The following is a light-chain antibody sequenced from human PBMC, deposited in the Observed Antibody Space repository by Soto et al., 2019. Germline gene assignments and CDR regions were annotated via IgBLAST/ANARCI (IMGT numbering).Light chain of an antibody. J-gene: IGKJ1*01. Sequence: EIVMTQSPATLSVSPGERATLSCRASQSVRTNLAWYQQKPGQAPILLIYGASTRAAGVPARFSGSGSGTEFTLTISSRQSEDFAVYYCQQYNNWPPWTFGQGTKVEIK. CDR3: QQYNNWPPWT. CDR1: QSVRTN. V-gene: IGKV3-15*01. CDR2: GAS.